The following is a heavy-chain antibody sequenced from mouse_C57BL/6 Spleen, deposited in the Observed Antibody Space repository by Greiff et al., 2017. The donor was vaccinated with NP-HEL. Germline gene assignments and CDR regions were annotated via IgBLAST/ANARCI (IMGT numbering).Heavy chain of an antibody. Sequence: VQLQQSGPELVKPGASVKISCKASGYAFSSSWMNWVKQRPGKGLEWIGRIYPGDGDTNYNGKFKGKATLTADKSSSTAYMQLSSLTSEGSAVYFCAIDSSGMFAYWGQGTLVTVSA. V-gene: IGHV1-82*01. CDR1: GYAFSSSW. D-gene: IGHD3-2*02. CDR3: AIDSSGMFAY. CDR2: IYPGDGDT. J-gene: IGHJ3*01.